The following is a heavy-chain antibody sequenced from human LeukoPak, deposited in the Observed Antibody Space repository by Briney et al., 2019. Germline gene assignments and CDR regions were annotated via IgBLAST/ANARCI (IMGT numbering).Heavy chain of an antibody. CDR2: INPNSGGT. J-gene: IGHJ5*02. Sequence: ASVKVSCKASGDTFTGYYMHWVRQAPGQGLEWMGWINPNSGGTNYAQKFQGRVTMTRDTSISTAYMELSRLRSDDTAVYYCAREGVVPATNWFDPWGQGTLVTVSS. D-gene: IGHD2-2*01. CDR3: AREGVVPATNWFDP. CDR1: GDTFTGYY. V-gene: IGHV1-2*02.